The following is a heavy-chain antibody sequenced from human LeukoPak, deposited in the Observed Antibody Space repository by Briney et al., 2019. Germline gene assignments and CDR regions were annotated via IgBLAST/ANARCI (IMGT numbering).Heavy chain of an antibody. J-gene: IGHJ6*02. V-gene: IGHV3-23*01. CDR2: ISNNGGYT. Sequence: QPGRSLRLSCAASGFTFSSSAMSWVRQAPGKGLEWVSAISNNGGYTYYADSVQGRFTISRDNSKSTLCLQMNSLRAEDTAVYYCARDSSGWYRPLYYYYYYGMDVWGQGTTVTVSS. D-gene: IGHD6-19*01. CDR3: ARDSSGWYRPLYYYYYYGMDV. CDR1: GFTFSSSA.